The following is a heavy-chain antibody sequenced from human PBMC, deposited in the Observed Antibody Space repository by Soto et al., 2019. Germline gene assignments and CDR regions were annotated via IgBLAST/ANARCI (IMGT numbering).Heavy chain of an antibody. Sequence: SVKVSCKASGGTFSSYTISWLLQAPGQGLEWMGRIIPILGIANYAQKFQGRVTITADKSTSTAYMELSSLRSEDTAVYYCARGSPDYYDSSGYGAFDISGQGTMVTVSS. D-gene: IGHD3-22*01. CDR3: ARGSPDYYDSSGYGAFDI. J-gene: IGHJ3*02. CDR2: IIPILGIA. CDR1: GGTFSSYT. V-gene: IGHV1-69*02.